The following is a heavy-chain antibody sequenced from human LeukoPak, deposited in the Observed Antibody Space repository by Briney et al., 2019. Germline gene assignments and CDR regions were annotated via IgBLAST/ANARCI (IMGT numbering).Heavy chain of an antibody. CDR2: IRYDGSNK. D-gene: IGHD3-10*01. CDR1: GFTFSSYA. CDR3: AKDGVPSRWFGRNYFDY. J-gene: IGHJ4*02. V-gene: IGHV3-30*02. Sequence: PGGSLRLSCAASGFTFSSYAMSWVRQAPGKGLEWVTFIRYDGSNKYYADSVKGRFTISRDNSRNTLFLQMNSLRAEDTAVYYCAKDGVPSRWFGRNYFDYWGQGTLVTVSS.